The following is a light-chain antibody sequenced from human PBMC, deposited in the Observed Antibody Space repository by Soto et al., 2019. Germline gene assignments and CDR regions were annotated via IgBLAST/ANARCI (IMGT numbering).Light chain of an antibody. CDR2: DAS. CDR1: QSVNSN. CDR3: QQYGSSGT. J-gene: IGKJ1*01. Sequence: EIVMTQSPATLSLSPGERATLSCRASQSVNSNLGWYQQKPGQAPRLLIYDASNRATGIPDRFSGSGSGTDFTLTISRLEPEDFAVYYCQQYGSSGTFGQGTKVDIK. V-gene: IGKV3-20*01.